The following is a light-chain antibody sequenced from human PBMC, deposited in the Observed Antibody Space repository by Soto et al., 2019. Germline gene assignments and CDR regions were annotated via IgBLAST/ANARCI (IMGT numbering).Light chain of an antibody. CDR1: QGITSY. Sequence: DIQLTQSPCSLSASVGDIVTITCRVRQGITSYLNWYRQKAGKVPKFLIYTASNLQSGVPSRFSGSGSGTDFTLTISSLQSEDFATYFCLQHKSYPWTFGQGTKVDI. J-gene: IGKJ1*01. CDR3: LQHKSYPWT. CDR2: TAS. V-gene: IGKV1-27*01.